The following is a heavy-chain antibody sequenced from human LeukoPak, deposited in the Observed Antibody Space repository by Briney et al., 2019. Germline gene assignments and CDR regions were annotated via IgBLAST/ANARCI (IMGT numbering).Heavy chain of an antibody. J-gene: IGHJ4*02. CDR3: ARVVVVPAAGPLDY. Sequence: ASVKVSCKASGYTFTGYYMHWVRQAPGQGLEWMRWVNPNSGGTNYAQKFQGRVTMTRDTSISTAYMELSRLRSDDTAVYYCARVVVVPAAGPLDYWGQGTLVTVSS. CDR2: VNPNSGGT. CDR1: GYTFTGYY. V-gene: IGHV1-2*02. D-gene: IGHD2-2*01.